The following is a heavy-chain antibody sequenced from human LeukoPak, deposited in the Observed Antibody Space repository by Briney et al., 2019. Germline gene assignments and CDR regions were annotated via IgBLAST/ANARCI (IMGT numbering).Heavy chain of an antibody. CDR3: ASIYSGSRGDAFDI. J-gene: IGHJ3*02. CDR1: GGSISSSSYY. V-gene: IGHV4-39*07. CDR2: IYYSGST. D-gene: IGHD1-26*01. Sequence: SETLSLTCTVSGGSISSSSYYWGWICQPPGKGLEWIGSIYYSGSTYYNPSLKSRVTISVDTSKNQFSLKLSSVTAADTAVYYCASIYSGSRGDAFDIWGQGTMVTVSS.